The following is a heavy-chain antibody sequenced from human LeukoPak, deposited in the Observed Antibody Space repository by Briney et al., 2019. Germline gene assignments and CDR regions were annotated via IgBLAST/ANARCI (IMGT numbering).Heavy chain of an antibody. CDR1: GFTFGSYA. CDR2: ISGSGGST. V-gene: IGHV3-23*01. Sequence: GGSLRLSCAASGFTFGSYAMSWVRQAPGKGLEWVPAISGSGGSTYYADSVKGRFTISRDNSKNTLYLQMNSLRAEDTAVYYCAKDMVRGVSLFFFDYWGQGTLVTVSS. J-gene: IGHJ4*02. CDR3: AKDMVRGVSLFFFDY. D-gene: IGHD3-10*01.